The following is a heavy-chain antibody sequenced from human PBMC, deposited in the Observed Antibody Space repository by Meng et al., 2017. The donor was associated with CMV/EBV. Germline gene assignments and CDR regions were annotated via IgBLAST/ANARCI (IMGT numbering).Heavy chain of an antibody. Sequence: GESLEISCTASGFSFGDYAMSWVRQAPGKGLEWVGFIRSKAFGGTTEYATSVKGRFTISRDDSKTIAYLQMNSLKIEDTAVYYCTRAIIAPHHYGSGNYFRWFDPWGQGTLVTVSS. CDR3: TRAIIAPHHYGSGNYFRWFDP. CDR1: GFSFGDYA. J-gene: IGHJ5*02. D-gene: IGHD3-10*01. CDR2: IRSKAFGGTT. V-gene: IGHV3-49*04.